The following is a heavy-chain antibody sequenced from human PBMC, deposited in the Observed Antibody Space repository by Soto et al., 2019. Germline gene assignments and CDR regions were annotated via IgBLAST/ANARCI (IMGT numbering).Heavy chain of an antibody. CDR2: IIPIFGTA. V-gene: IGHV1-69*01. J-gene: IGHJ6*02. CDR3: ARVPIDGYSYSYGMDV. CDR1: GGTFSSYA. Sequence: QVQLVQSGAEVKKPGSSVKVSCKASGGTFSSYAISWVRQAPGQGLEWMGGIIPIFGTANYAQKFQGRVTITADESTSTAYMELSSLRSEDTAVYYCARVPIDGYSYSYGMDVWGQGTTVPVSS. D-gene: IGHD5-18*01.